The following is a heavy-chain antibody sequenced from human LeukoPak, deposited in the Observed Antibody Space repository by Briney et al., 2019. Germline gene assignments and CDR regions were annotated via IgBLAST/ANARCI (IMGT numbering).Heavy chain of an antibody. J-gene: IGHJ4*02. V-gene: IGHV4-39*01. D-gene: IGHD3-3*01. CDR1: GGSISSRSDY. CDR2: IYYSGST. Sequence: SETLSLTYTVSGGSISSRSDYWGWIRQPPGKGLEWMGSIYYSGSTYYNPSLKSRVTISVDTSKNQFSLKLSSVTAADTAVYYCASQYDFWSGYYSDPGDYWGQGTLVTVSS. CDR3: ASQYDFWSGYYSDPGDY.